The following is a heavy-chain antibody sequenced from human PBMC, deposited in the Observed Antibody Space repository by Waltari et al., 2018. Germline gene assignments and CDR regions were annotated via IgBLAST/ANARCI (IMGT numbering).Heavy chain of an antibody. D-gene: IGHD5-12*01. V-gene: IGHV4-4*02. Sequence: QLRLQESGPGPARPSWALSPTFAVSIDSVWSPYWWSWVRQSPGKGLEWIGQVHGSGKTNYNPSFASRVSVSLHTPANQFSLTVTSATAADTAVYYCGRDRGRGLYLDSWGQGTLVTVSP. J-gene: IGHJ4*02. CDR2: VHGSGKT. CDR3: GRDRGRGLYLDS. CDR1: IDSVWSPYW.